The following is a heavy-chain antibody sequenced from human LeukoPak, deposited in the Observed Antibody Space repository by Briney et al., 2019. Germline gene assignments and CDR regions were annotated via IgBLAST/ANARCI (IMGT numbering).Heavy chain of an antibody. J-gene: IGHJ5*02. V-gene: IGHV4-39*07. CDR1: GGSISSSSYY. D-gene: IGHD2-15*01. CDR2: IYYSGST. CDR3: ARGRGCSGGSCNWFDP. Sequence: SETLSLTCTVSGGSISSSSYYWGWIRQPPGKGLEWIGSIYYSGSTYYNPSLKSRVTISVDTSKNQFSLKLSSVTAADTAVYYCARGRGCSGGSCNWFDPWGQGTLVTVSS.